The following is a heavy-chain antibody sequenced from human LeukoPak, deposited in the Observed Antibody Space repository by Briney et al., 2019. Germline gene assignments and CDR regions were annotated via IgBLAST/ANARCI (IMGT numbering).Heavy chain of an antibody. J-gene: IGHJ3*02. D-gene: IGHD3-22*01. CDR3: ARRRNPSYYDSSGYRKDAFDI. Sequence: SETLSLTCTVAGASISSYYWSWVRQPPGKGLEWIGYIYYSGTTNYNPSLKSRVTISVDTSKNQFSLKLSSVTAADTAVYYCARRRNPSYYDSSGYRKDAFDIWGQGTMVTVSS. V-gene: IGHV4-59*08. CDR2: IYYSGTT. CDR1: GASISSYY.